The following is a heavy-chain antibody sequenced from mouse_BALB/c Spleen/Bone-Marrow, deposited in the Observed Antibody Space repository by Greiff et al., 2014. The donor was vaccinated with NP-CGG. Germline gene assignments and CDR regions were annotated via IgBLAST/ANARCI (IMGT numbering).Heavy chain of an antibody. Sequence: QVQLKESGPELVRPGVSVKISCKGSGYTFTDYAMHWVKRSHAKSLEWIGVISTYPGNTNYNQKFKGKATMTVDKSSSTAYMELARLTSEDSAIYYCASYYGSSYFDYWGQGTTLTVSS. D-gene: IGHD1-1*01. V-gene: IGHV1-67*01. CDR1: GYTFTDYA. CDR3: ASYYGSSYFDY. J-gene: IGHJ2*01. CDR2: ISTYPGNT.